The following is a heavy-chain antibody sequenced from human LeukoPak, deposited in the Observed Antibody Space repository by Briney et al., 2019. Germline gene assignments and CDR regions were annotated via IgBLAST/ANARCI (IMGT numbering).Heavy chain of an antibody. J-gene: IGHJ4*02. Sequence: GGSLRLSCAASGFTVSSNYMSWVRQAAGKGLEWVSLIYSGGSTYYADFVKGRFTISRDNSKNTLYLQMNSLRAEDTAVYYCAKDVPAAYFDYWGQGTLVTVSS. CDR2: IYSGGST. D-gene: IGHD2-2*01. V-gene: IGHV3-53*05. CDR1: GFTVSSNY. CDR3: AKDVPAAYFDY.